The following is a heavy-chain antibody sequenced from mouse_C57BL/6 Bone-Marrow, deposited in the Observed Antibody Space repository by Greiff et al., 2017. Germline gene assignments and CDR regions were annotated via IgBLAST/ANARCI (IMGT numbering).Heavy chain of an antibody. J-gene: IGHJ4*01. CDR3: ARDRGMVTTVAYSYSMYY. D-gene: IGHD2-2*01. CDR1: GFTFSSYA. Sequence: EVQLKESGGGLVKPGGSLKLSCAASGFTFSSYAMSWVRQTPEKRLAWVATISGGGSYIYYPDNVKGRFTISRDNAKNNLYLQMSHLKSEDTAMYYCARDRGMVTTVAYSYSMYYWGQGTSVTVSS. V-gene: IGHV5-4*01. CDR2: ISGGGSYI.